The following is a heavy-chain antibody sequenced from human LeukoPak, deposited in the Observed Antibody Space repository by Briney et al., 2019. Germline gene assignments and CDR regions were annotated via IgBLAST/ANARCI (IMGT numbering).Heavy chain of an antibody. CDR1: GFAFSSYA. D-gene: IGHD3-9*01. CDR3: AKDFRPNYVLRYFDWFDY. V-gene: IGHV3-30-3*01. J-gene: IGHJ4*02. Sequence: QPGRSLRLSCAASGFAFSSYAMPWVRQAPGKGLEWVAVISYDGSNKYYADSVKGRFTISRDNSKNTLYLQMNSLRAEDTAVYYCAKDFRPNYVLRYFDWFDYWGQGTLVTVSS. CDR2: ISYDGSNK.